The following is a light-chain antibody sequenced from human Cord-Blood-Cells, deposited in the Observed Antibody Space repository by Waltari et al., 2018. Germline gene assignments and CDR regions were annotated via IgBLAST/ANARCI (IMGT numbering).Light chain of an antibody. J-gene: IGLJ2*01. CDR2: DVS. CDR3: SSYTSSSTLV. V-gene: IGLV2-14*01. Sequence: QSALTQPASVSGSPGQSIPISCTGTSSDVGGSNYVSWYQQPPGTAPKLMIYDVSNRPSGVSTRFSGSKSGNTASLTISGLQAEDEADYYCSSYTSSSTLVFGGGTKLTVL. CDR1: SSDVGGSNY.